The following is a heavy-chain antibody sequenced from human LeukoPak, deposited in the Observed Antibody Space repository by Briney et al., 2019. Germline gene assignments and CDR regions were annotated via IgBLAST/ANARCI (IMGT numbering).Heavy chain of an antibody. Sequence: PGGSLRLSCAASGFTFSTNSMNWVRQAPGKGLEWVSSISSSSSYIYYADSVKGRFTISRDNAKNSLYLQMNSLRAEDTALYYCARVSDISVAAYFDYWGQGTLVTVSS. CDR1: GFTFSTNS. CDR3: ARVSDISVAAYFDY. CDR2: ISSSSSYI. V-gene: IGHV3-21*04. J-gene: IGHJ4*02. D-gene: IGHD6-19*01.